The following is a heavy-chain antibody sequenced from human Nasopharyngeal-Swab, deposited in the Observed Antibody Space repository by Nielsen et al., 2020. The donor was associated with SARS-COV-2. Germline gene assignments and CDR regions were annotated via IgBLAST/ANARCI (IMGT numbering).Heavy chain of an antibody. CDR1: GFTFSSYA. J-gene: IGHJ6*02. D-gene: IGHD5-18*01. V-gene: IGHV3-30*04. CDR3: ARDQAPDEIQLWGYYYYGMDV. CDR2: ISYDGSNK. Sequence: GESLKISCAASGFTFSSYAMHWVRQAPGKGLEWVAVISYDGSNKYYADSAKGRFTISRDNSKNTLYLQMNSLRAEDTAVYYCARDQAPDEIQLWGYYYYGMDVWGQGTTVTVSS.